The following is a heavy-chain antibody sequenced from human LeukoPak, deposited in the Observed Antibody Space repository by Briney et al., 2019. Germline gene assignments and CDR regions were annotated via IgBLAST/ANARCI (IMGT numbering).Heavy chain of an antibody. Sequence: GESLKISCKGSGYSFTSYWIGWVRQMPGKGLEWMGIIYPGDSDTRYSPSFQGQVTISADKSISTAYLQWNSLKASDTAMYYCARRESVVTPVLSAYWFDPWGQGTLVTVSS. V-gene: IGHV5-51*01. CDR3: ARRESVVTPVLSAYWFDP. CDR1: GYSFTSYW. J-gene: IGHJ5*02. D-gene: IGHD4-23*01. CDR2: IYPGDSDT.